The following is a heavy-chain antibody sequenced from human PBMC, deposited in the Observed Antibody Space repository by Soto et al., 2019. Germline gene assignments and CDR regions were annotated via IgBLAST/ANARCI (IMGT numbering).Heavy chain of an antibody. CDR2: IFYSGST. J-gene: IGHJ4*02. CDR3: ARRYGWLYFDY. D-gene: IGHD6-19*01. CDR1: GGSISNSYS. V-gene: IGHV4-39*01. Sequence: SETLSLTCTVSGGSISNSYSWGWIRQPPGKGLEWIGSIFYSGSTYYNPSLKSRVTISVDTSKNQFSLRLISVTAADTALYYCARRYGWLYFDYWGQGSLVTVSS.